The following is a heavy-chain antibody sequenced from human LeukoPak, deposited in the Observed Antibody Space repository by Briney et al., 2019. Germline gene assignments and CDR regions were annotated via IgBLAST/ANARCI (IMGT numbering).Heavy chain of an antibody. V-gene: IGHV3-21*06. CDR3: ARADCSGSTCYLRHSWFDP. CDR2: ISTSSRYI. CDR1: GFTLSTFD. Sequence: GGSLRLSCAASGFTLSTFDMNWVGQAAGKGLEWVSSISTSSRYIYYRDSVKGRFTISRDYAKNSLYLQMNSLTVEDPAVYYCARADCSGSTCYLRHSWFDPWGQGPLVTVSS. J-gene: IGHJ5*02. D-gene: IGHD2-2*01.